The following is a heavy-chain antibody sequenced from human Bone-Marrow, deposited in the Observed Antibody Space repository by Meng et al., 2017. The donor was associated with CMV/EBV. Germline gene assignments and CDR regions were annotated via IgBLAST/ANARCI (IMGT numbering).Heavy chain of an antibody. CDR3: AREGREDAFDI. Sequence: GESLKISCAASGFTFSSYAMHWVRQAPGKGLEWVAVISYDGSNKYYADSVKGRFTISRDNSKNTLYLQMNSLRAEDTAVYYCAREGREDAFDIWGQGTMVTVSS. J-gene: IGHJ3*02. CDR2: ISYDGSNK. CDR1: GFTFSSYA. V-gene: IGHV3-30*04.